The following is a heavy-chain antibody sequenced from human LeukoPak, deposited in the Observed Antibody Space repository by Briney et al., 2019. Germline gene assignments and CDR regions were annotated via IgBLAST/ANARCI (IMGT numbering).Heavy chain of an antibody. CDR2: IYVSGRT. J-gene: IGHJ5*01. CDR1: GGSISSYY. CDR3: ARDRWELTPAKGWFDS. D-gene: IGHD1-26*01. Sequence: SETLSLTCTVSGGSISSYYWSWLRQPAGQGLEWIGHIYVSGRTNYNPSFKSRVSMSIDTSKKQFSLNLTSVSAADTAVYFCARDRWELTPAKGWFDSWGQGTLVTVSS. V-gene: IGHV4-4*07.